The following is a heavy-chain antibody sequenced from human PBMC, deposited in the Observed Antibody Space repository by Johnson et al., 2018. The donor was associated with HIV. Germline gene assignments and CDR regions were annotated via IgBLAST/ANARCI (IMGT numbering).Heavy chain of an antibody. D-gene: IGHD7-27*01. J-gene: IGHJ3*02. V-gene: IGHV3-53*01. CDR2: IYSGGST. Sequence: VQLVESGGGLIQPGGSLRLSCAASGFTVSSTYMSWVRQAPGKGLECVSAIYSGGSTYYADSVKGRFTIFKDTVKNILYLQMNSLRAEDTALYYCARDPSTQYSRLTGDFGAFDIWGQGTMVTVSS. CDR3: ARDPSTQYSRLTGDFGAFDI. CDR1: GFTVSSTY.